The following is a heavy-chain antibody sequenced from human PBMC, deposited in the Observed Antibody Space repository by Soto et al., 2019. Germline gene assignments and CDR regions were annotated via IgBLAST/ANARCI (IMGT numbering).Heavy chain of an antibody. Sequence: ASVKVSCKASGYTFTSYGISWVRQAPGQGLEWMGWISAYNGNTNYAQKLQGRVTMTTDTSTSTAYMELRSLRSDDTAVYYCARDPSITMVRGVTNDYWGQGTLVTVSS. CDR2: ISAYNGNT. D-gene: IGHD3-10*01. CDR3: ARDPSITMVRGVTNDY. CDR1: GYTFTSYG. J-gene: IGHJ4*02. V-gene: IGHV1-18*01.